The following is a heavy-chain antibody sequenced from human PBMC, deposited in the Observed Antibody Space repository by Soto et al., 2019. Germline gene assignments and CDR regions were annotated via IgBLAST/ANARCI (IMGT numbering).Heavy chain of an antibody. V-gene: IGHV3-74*01. D-gene: IGHD2-2*01. Sequence: EVQLVESGGGLIQPGGSLRLSCGASGFTFSNYWMHWVRQAPGKGLVWVSRIYSDGSSTTYADSVKGRFTISRDNAKNTLYLQMNSLRAEDTAVYYCASGRVVPTATWLDPWGQGTLVTVSS. CDR3: ASGRVVPTATWLDP. CDR1: GFTFSNYW. J-gene: IGHJ5*02. CDR2: IYSDGSST.